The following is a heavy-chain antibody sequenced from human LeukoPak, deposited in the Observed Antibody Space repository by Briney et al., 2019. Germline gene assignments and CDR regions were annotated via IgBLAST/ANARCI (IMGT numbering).Heavy chain of an antibody. V-gene: IGHV4-39*01. D-gene: IGHD3-10*01. Sequence: SETLSLTCTVSGGSISNSSYYWGWIRQPPGKGLQWIGSMYYSGSTYYNPSLKSRVTLSVDTSKNQFSLKLSSVTAADTAVYYCARHYWFGELSDYYMDVWGKGTTVTVSS. J-gene: IGHJ6*03. CDR2: MYYSGST. CDR3: ARHYWFGELSDYYMDV. CDR1: GGSISNSSYY.